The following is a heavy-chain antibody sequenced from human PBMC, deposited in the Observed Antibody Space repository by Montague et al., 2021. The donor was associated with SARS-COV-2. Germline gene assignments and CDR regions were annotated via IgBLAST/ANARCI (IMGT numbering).Heavy chain of an antibody. Sequence: SETLSLTCTVSSGSIISSGYYWGWIRQPPGKELEWIGNIYYSGTTYFNPSLQSRGTISVDTSKNHLSLRLSSVTAADTAVYYCARGMNRGATTPFDYWGQGTLVTVSS. J-gene: IGHJ4*02. CDR3: ARGMNRGATTPFDY. CDR2: IYYSGTT. D-gene: IGHD3-10*01. CDR1: SGSIISSGYY. V-gene: IGHV4-39*02.